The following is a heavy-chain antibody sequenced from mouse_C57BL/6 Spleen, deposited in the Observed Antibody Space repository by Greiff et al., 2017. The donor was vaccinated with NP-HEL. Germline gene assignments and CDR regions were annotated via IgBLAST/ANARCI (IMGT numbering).Heavy chain of an antibody. J-gene: IGHJ4*01. D-gene: IGHD1-1*01. CDR3: ARAYGSNAMDY. V-gene: IGHV3-6*01. CDR2: ISYDGSN. CDR1: GYSITSGYY. Sequence: ESGPGLVKPSQSLSLTCSVTGYSITSGYYWNWIRQFPGNKLEWMGYISYDGSNNYNPSLKNRISITRDTSKNQFFLKLNSVTTEDTATYYCARAYGSNAMDYWGQGTSVTVSS.